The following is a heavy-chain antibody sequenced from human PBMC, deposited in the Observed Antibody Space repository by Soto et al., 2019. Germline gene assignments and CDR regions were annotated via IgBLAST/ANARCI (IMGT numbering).Heavy chain of an antibody. V-gene: IGHV1-69*13. J-gene: IGHJ6*02. CDR1: GGTFSSYA. CDR2: IIPIFGTA. D-gene: IGHD6-13*01. CDR3: ARDLSSSWIYYYYYGMDV. Sequence: ASVKVSCKASGGTFSSYAISWVRQAPGQGLEWMGGIIPIFGTANYAQKFQGRVTITADESTSTAYMELSSLRSEDTAVYYCARDLSSSWIYYYYYGMDVWGQGTTVTVSS.